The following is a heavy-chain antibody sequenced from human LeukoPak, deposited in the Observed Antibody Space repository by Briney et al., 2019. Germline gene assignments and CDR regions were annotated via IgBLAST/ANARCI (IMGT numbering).Heavy chain of an antibody. CDR2: ILDSGDS. V-gene: IGHV4-59*08. CDR3: ARRPAIYYDSLGEFDY. CDR1: GGSISNYY. D-gene: IGHD3-22*01. J-gene: IGHJ4*02. Sequence: SETLSLTCTVSGGSISNYYWSWIRQPPGKGLEWIGYILDSGDSDYNPSLKSRVTISMDTSKNQFSLRLTSVTATDTAVYYCARRPAIYYDSLGEFDYWGQGTLVTFSS.